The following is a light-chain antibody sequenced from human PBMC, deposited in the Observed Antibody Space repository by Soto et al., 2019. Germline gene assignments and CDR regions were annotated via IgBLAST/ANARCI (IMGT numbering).Light chain of an antibody. CDR1: SSDVCGYNY. V-gene: IGLV2-14*03. CDR2: DVS. CDR3: CSYTTSNTRQIV. J-gene: IGLJ1*01. Sequence: QSVLTQPASVSGSPGQSITISCPGTSSDVCGYNYVSWYQHHPGKAPKLMIYDVSNRPSGVSNRFSGSKSGNTASLTISGLQPEDEADYYCCSYTTSNTRQIVFGTGTKVTVL.